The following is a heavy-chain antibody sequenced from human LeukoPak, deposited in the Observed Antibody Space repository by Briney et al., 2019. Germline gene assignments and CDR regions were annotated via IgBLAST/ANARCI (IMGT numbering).Heavy chain of an antibody. D-gene: IGHD6-13*01. CDR1: GGSFSGYY. J-gene: IGHJ1*01. CDR2: INHSGST. Sequence: ASETLSLTCAVYGGSFSGYYWSWIRQPPGKGLEWIGEINHSGSTNYNPSLKSRVTISVNTSKNQFSLKLSSVTAADTAVYYCARGTSFRRYSSSWFAEYFQHWGQGTLVTVSS. CDR3: ARGTSFRRYSSSWFAEYFQH. V-gene: IGHV4-34*01.